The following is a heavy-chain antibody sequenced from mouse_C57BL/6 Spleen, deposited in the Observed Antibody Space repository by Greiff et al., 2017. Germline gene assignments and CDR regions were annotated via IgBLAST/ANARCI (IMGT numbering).Heavy chain of an antibody. D-gene: IGHD2-4*01. CDR3: ANYDYDGSWFAY. J-gene: IGHJ3*01. V-gene: IGHV1-64*01. Sequence: VKLQESGAELVKPGASVKLSCKASGYTFTSYWMHWVKQRPGQGLEWIGMIHPNSGSTNYNEKFKSKATLTVDKSSSTAYMQLSSLTSEDSAVYYCANYDYDGSWFAYWGQGTLVTVSA. CDR2: IHPNSGST. CDR1: GYTFTSYW.